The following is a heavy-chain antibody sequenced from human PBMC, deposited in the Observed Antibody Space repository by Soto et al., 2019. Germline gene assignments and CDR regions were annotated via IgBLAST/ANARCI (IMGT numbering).Heavy chain of an antibody. CDR1: GFTFSSYS. J-gene: IGHJ4*02. Sequence: GGSLRLSCVASGFTFSSYSMNWVRQAPGKGLEWLSYITPSSSSIYYADSVKGRFTISRDNGKNSLYLQMNSLRDEDTAVYYCATNSASVGYWGQGTLVTVSS. V-gene: IGHV3-48*02. CDR2: ITPSSSSI. CDR3: ATNSASVGY. D-gene: IGHD2-8*01.